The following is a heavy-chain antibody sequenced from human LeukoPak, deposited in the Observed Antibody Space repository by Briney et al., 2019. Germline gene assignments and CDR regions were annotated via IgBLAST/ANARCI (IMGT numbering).Heavy chain of an antibody. D-gene: IGHD1-26*01. CDR3: ARESGRYQDFFEN. Sequence: ASVKVSCKASGYTFTSYAMHWVRQAPGQRPEWMGGINGGSGRTKYLQKLQGRVTITRDTPANTAFMELSSLRSEDTAVYYCARESGRYQDFFENWGQGTLVTVSS. J-gene: IGHJ4*02. V-gene: IGHV1-3*01. CDR2: INGGSGRT. CDR1: GYTFTSYA.